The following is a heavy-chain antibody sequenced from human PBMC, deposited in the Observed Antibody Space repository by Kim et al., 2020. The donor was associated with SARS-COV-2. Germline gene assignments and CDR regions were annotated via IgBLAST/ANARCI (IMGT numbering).Heavy chain of an antibody. D-gene: IGHD3-10*01. Sequence: SETLSLTCAVYGGSFSGYYWSWIRQPPGKGLEWIGEINHSGSTNYNPSLKSRVTISVDTSKNQFSLKLSSVTAADTAVYYCARTTYGSGKKPWGQGTLVTVSS. CDR3: ARTTYGSGKKP. CDR1: GGSFSGYY. V-gene: IGHV4-34*01. J-gene: IGHJ4*02. CDR2: INHSGST.